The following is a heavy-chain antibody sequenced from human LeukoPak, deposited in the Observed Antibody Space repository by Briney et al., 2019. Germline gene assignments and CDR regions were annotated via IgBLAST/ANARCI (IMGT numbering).Heavy chain of an antibody. CDR1: GFTFSGSA. V-gene: IGHV3-15*04. J-gene: IGHJ4*02. CDR2: IESKTDGGTT. D-gene: IGHD3-10*01. CDR3: TTYGSGRKFDY. Sequence: GGSLRLSCAASGFTFSGSAMHWVRQASGKGLEWVGRIESKTDGGTTDYGAPVKGRFTISRDDSTNTLYLQMNSLKSEDTAVYYCTTYGSGRKFDYWGQGILVTVSS.